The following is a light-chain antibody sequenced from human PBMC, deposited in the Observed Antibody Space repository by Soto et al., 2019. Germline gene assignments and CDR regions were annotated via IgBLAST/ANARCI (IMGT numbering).Light chain of an antibody. CDR3: SSYTSISTVV. V-gene: IGLV2-14*01. CDR1: SSDVGGYNY. CDR2: EVS. Sequence: QSAQTQPASVSGSPGQSITISCTGTSSDVGGYNYVSWYQQHPGKAPKLMISEVSNRPSGVSNRFSGSKSGNTASLTISGLQAEDEADYYCSSYTSISTVVFGGGTKLTVL. J-gene: IGLJ2*01.